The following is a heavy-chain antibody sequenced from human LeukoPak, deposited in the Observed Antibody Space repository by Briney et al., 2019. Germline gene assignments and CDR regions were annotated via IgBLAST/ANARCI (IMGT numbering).Heavy chain of an antibody. CDR3: ARVSPERYYYYGMDV. V-gene: IGHV4-59*01. Sequence: SETLSLTCTVSGGSISSYYWSWIRQPPGKGLEWIGYIYYSGSTNYNPSLKSRVTISVDTSKNQFSLKLSSVTAADTAVYYCARVSPERYYYYGMDVWGQGTTVTVSS. D-gene: IGHD1-14*01. CDR2: IYYSGST. CDR1: GGSISSYY. J-gene: IGHJ6*02.